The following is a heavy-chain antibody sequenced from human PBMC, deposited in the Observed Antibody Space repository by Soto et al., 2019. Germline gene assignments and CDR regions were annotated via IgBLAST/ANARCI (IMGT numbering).Heavy chain of an antibody. Sequence: QVQLQQWGAGLLKPSETLSLTCAVYGGSFSGYYWSWIRQPPGQGLEWIGEINHSGSTNYNPSLKSRVTISVDTSKNQFPLKLSSATAADTAVYYCASGPRYCSSTSCAPVDYWGQGTLVTVSS. CDR1: GGSFSGYY. CDR2: INHSGST. V-gene: IGHV4-34*01. CDR3: ASGPRYCSSTSCAPVDY. J-gene: IGHJ4*02. D-gene: IGHD2-2*01.